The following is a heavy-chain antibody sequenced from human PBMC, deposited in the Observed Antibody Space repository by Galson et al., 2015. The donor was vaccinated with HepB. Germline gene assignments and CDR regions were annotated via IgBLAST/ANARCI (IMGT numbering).Heavy chain of an antibody. Sequence: SLRLSCAASGFTFSSYGMHWVRQAPGKGLEWVAVISYDGSNKYYADSVKGRFTISRDNSKNTLYLQMNSLRAEDTAVYYCAKDLVRYFDWSWEFDYWGQGTLVTVSS. D-gene: IGHD3-9*01. CDR2: ISYDGSNK. CDR3: AKDLVRYFDWSWEFDY. CDR1: GFTFSSYG. V-gene: IGHV3-30*18. J-gene: IGHJ4*02.